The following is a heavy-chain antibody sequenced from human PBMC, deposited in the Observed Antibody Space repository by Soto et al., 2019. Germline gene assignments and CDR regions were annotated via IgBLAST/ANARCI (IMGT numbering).Heavy chain of an antibody. CDR3: AHTRYSISSFDY. CDR2: VYWDDDK. CDR1: GFSLTTDDVG. J-gene: IGHJ4*02. V-gene: IGHV2-5*02. Sequence: SGPTLVNPTQTLTLTCTFSGFSLTTDDVGVGWIRQFPGKALDWLAVVYWDDDKRYSPSLKSRLTITRDTSKNQVFLTMSNMDPVDTATYYCAHTRYSISSFDYWGQGTLVTVSS. D-gene: IGHD6-6*01.